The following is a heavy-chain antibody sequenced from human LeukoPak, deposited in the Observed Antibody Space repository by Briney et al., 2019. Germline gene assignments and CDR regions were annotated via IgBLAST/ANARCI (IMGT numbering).Heavy chain of an antibody. Sequence: GGSLRLSCAASEFTFSSYSMNWVRQAPGKGLEWVSSISGSSSYIYYADSVKGRFTISRDNAKNSLYLQMNSLRAEDTAVYYCAKDSSGYQFDYWGQGTLVTVSS. CDR1: EFTFSSYS. CDR2: ISGSSSYI. J-gene: IGHJ4*02. D-gene: IGHD3-22*01. V-gene: IGHV3-21*01. CDR3: AKDSSGYQFDY.